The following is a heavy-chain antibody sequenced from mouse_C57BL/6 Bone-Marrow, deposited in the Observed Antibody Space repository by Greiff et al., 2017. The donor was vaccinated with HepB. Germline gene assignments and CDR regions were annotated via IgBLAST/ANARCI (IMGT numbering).Heavy chain of an antibody. CDR2: IWSGGST. V-gene: IGHV2-2*01. CDR3: ARGDYSNYHDKLGLDY. Sequence: QVQLQESGPGLVQPSQRLSITCTVSGFSFTSYGVHWVRQSPGKGLEWLGVIWSGGSTDYNAAFISRLSISKDNSKSQVFFKMNSLQADDTAIYYCARGDYSNYHDKLGLDYWGQGTTLTVSS. J-gene: IGHJ2*01. CDR1: GFSFTSYG. D-gene: IGHD2-5*01.